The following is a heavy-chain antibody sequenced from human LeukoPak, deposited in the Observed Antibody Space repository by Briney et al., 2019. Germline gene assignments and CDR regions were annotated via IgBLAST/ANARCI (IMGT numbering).Heavy chain of an antibody. Sequence: ASVKVSCKASGYTFTSYGISWVRQASGQGLEWMGWISAYNGNTNYAQKLQGRVTMTTDTSTSTAYMELRSLRSDDTAVYYCARASCYYDSSGYYPKPNLDYWGQGTLVTVSS. D-gene: IGHD3-22*01. J-gene: IGHJ4*02. CDR2: ISAYNGNT. CDR3: ARASCYYDSSGYYPKPNLDY. CDR1: GYTFTSYG. V-gene: IGHV1-18*01.